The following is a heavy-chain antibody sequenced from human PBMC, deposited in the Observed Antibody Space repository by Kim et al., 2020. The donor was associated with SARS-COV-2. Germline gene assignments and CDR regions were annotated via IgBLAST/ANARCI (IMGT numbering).Heavy chain of an antibody. J-gene: IGHJ1*01. CDR1: GDSVSSYY. V-gene: IGHV4-59*02. CDR2: MHSSGST. D-gene: IGHD1-26*01. CDR3: ARGGAAQYFQH. Sequence: SETLSLTCSVSGDSVSSYYWSWIRQPPGKGLEWIGYMHSSGSTDYNPSLKSRGTISVNMSKNQFSLKLSSVTAADTAVYYCARGGAAQYFQHWGQGTLVTVSS.